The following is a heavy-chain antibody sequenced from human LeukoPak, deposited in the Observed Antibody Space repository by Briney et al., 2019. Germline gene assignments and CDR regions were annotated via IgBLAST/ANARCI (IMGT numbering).Heavy chain of an antibody. CDR2: VDYSGST. CDR1: GAPLNNYY. J-gene: IGHJ5*02. D-gene: IGHD4-17*01. V-gene: IGHV4-59*08. CDR3: AMQVGIYGDYNNWFDP. Sequence: SETLPLTCTVSGAPLNNYYWNWIRQPPGKGLEWIGNVDYSGSTRYNPSLKSRATMSLDSSKNQFSLRLTSVTAADMAVYYCAMQVGIYGDYNNWFDPWGQGARVTVSS.